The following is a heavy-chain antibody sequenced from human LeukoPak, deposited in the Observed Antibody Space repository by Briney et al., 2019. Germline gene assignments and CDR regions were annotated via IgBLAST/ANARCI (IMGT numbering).Heavy chain of an antibody. CDR3: AKTRPLDSSSWSHGDY. CDR1: GFTFSSYA. Sequence: GGSLRLSCAASGFTFSSYAMSWVRQAPGKGLEWVSAISDSGGNRYYRDSVKGRFTTSRDNSKNTLYLQMNSLRAEDTAVYYCAKTRPLDSSSWSHGDYWGQGTLVTVSS. CDR2: ISDSGGNR. D-gene: IGHD6-13*01. J-gene: IGHJ4*02. V-gene: IGHV3-23*01.